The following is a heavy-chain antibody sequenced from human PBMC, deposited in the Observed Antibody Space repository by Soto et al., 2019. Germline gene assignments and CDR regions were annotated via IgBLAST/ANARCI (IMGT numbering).Heavy chain of an antibody. J-gene: IGHJ4*02. V-gene: IGHV3-30*18. CDR1: GFTFSSYG. CDR2: ISYDGSNK. D-gene: IGHD4-17*01. Sequence: QVQLVESGGGVVQPGRSLRLSCAASGFTFSSYGMHWVRQAPGKGLEWVAVISYDGSNKYYADSVKGRFTISRDNSKNPLYLQMNSLRAEDTAVYYCAKAMTTVTSIPFAYWGQGTLVTVSS. CDR3: AKAMTTVTSIPFAY.